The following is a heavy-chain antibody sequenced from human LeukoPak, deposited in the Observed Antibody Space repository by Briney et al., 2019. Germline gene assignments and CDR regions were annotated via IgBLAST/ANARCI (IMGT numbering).Heavy chain of an antibody. CDR2: ISGSGDST. Sequence: GGSLRLSCAASGFTFSSYGMSWVRQAPGKGLEWVSFISGSGDSTYYVGSVKGRFTISRDISKNTVYLQMNSLRVEDTAVYYCAKDFNWALDYWGQGTLVTVSS. J-gene: IGHJ4*02. CDR1: GFTFSSYG. CDR3: AKDFNWALDY. D-gene: IGHD1-1*01. V-gene: IGHV3-23*01.